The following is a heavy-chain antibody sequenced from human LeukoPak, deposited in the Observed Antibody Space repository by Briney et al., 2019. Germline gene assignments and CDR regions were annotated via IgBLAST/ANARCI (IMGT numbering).Heavy chain of an antibody. J-gene: IGHJ4*02. CDR1: GFTFSSYS. D-gene: IGHD4-17*01. V-gene: IGHV3-21*01. Sequence: GGSLRLSCAASGFTFSSYSVKWVRQDPGKGLGWVSSISSSRSDIYYAVSGQGRFPISTDNAKNSLYLHMNSLLAEDTPVYYCARVYGGYVSDYWGQGTMVTVSS. CDR2: ISSSRSDI. CDR3: ARVYGGYVSDY.